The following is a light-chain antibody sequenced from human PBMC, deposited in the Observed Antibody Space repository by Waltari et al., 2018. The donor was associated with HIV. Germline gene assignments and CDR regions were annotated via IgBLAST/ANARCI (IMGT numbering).Light chain of an antibody. CDR3: SSYTSSSTLSYV. CDR1: SSDVGCYNY. Sequence: QSALTQPASVSGSPGQSITISCTGTSSDVGCYNYVPWYQQHPGKAPKLMIYEVSNRPSGVSNRFSGSKSGNTASLTISGLQAEDEADYYCSSYTSSSTLSYVFGTGTKVTVL. J-gene: IGLJ1*01. CDR2: EVS. V-gene: IGLV2-14*01.